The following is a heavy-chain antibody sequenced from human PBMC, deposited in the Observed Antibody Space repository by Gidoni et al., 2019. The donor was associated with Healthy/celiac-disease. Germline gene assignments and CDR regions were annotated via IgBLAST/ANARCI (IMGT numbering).Heavy chain of an antibody. V-gene: IGHV1-18*04. Sequence: QVQLVQSGAEVKKPGASVKVACKASGYTFTSYGLSWVRQAPGQGLEWMGWISAYNGNTTYAQKLQGRVTMTTDTSTSTAYMELRSLRSDDTAVYYCARGGPQRQQLVHNWFDPWGQGTLVTVSS. CDR3: ARGGPQRQQLVHNWFDP. CDR2: ISAYNGNT. D-gene: IGHD6-13*01. J-gene: IGHJ5*02. CDR1: GYTFTSYG.